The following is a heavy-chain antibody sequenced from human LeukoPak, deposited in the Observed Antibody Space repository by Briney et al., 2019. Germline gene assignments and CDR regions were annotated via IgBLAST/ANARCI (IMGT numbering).Heavy chain of an antibody. CDR2: INPNSGNT. CDR3: AREGAAAEDVNWFDP. V-gene: IGHV1-2*02. Sequence: ASVKVSCKASGYTFTSYGISWVRQAPGQGLEWMGWINPNSGNTHYAQKFQDRVTMTRDTSISTAYMELNSLRSDDMAVYYCAREGAAAEDVNWFDPWGQGTLVTVSS. CDR1: GYTFTSYG. J-gene: IGHJ5*02. D-gene: IGHD6-25*01.